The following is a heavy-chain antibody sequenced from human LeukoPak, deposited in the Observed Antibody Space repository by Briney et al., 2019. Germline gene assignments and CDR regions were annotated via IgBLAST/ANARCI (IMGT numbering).Heavy chain of an antibody. D-gene: IGHD3-16*01. J-gene: IGHJ6*02. CDR3: VRDRGEDLRDYYYGMDV. CDR1: GYTFTSYY. Sequence: GASVKVSCKASGYTFTSYYNHWVRQAPGQGLEWMGIINPSGGGSATYAQKFQGRVTMTSDMSTSTVYMELSSLRSEDTAVYYCVRDRGEDLRDYYYGMDVWGQGTTVIVSS. V-gene: IGHV1-46*01. CDR2: INPSGGGSA.